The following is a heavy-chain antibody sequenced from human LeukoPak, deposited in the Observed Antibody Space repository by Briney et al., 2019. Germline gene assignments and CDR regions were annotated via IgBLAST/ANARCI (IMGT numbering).Heavy chain of an antibody. J-gene: IGHJ5*02. CDR3: ARGGVDNYDYVWGSYRSDWFDP. CDR1: GGSISSYY. Sequence: PSETLSLTCTVSGGSISSYYWSWIRQPPGKGLEWIGYIYYSGSTNYNPSLKSRVTISVDTSKNQFSLKLNSVTAADTAVYYCARGGVDNYDYVWGSYRSDWFDPWGQGTLVTVSS. D-gene: IGHD3-16*02. CDR2: IYYSGST. V-gene: IGHV4-59*01.